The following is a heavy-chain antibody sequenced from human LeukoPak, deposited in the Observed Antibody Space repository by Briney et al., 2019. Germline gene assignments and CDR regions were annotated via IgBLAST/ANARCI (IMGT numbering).Heavy chain of an antibody. J-gene: IGHJ3*02. CDR3: AKDRILVAAAGTDAFDI. D-gene: IGHD6-13*01. CDR2: ISGSGGST. V-gene: IGHV3-23*01. CDR1: GFTFSSYA. Sequence: PGGSLRLSCAASGFTFSSYAMSWVRQAPGKGLEWVSAISGSGGSTYYADSVKGRFTISRDNSKNTLYLQMNSLRVEDTAVYYCAKDRILVAAAGTDAFDIWGQGTMVTVSS.